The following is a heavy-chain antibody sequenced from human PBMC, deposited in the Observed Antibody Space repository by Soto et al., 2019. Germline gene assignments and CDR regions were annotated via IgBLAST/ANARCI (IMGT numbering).Heavy chain of an antibody. CDR2: IYWDDVQ. Sequence: QITLKESGPTLVKPTQTLTLTCTISGFSLSTSGVGVGWIRQPPGKALEWLALIYWDDVQRYSPSLKTRLTITKDTYSNQVVLTMTNMDPVHTATYSCSHSPCSGGTCYLFDYWGQGTLVTVSS. CDR1: GFSLSTSGVG. J-gene: IGHJ4*02. D-gene: IGHD2-15*01. CDR3: SHSPCSGGTCYLFDY. V-gene: IGHV2-5*02.